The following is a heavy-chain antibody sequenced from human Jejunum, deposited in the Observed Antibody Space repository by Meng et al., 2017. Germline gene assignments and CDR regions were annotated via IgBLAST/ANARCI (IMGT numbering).Heavy chain of an antibody. Sequence: GESLKISCVASGFTFSSYCMHWVRQAPGKGLEWVAVISYAGNVNYYADSVRGRFTISRDKTKNTIYLQMNSLKTDDTAMYYCAGLIMPPGYYLGVDVWGQGTTVTVSS. J-gene: IGHJ6*02. CDR1: GFTFSSYC. CDR2: ISYAGNVN. CDR3: AGLIMPPGYYLGVDV. D-gene: IGHD2-2*01. V-gene: IGHV3-30*06.